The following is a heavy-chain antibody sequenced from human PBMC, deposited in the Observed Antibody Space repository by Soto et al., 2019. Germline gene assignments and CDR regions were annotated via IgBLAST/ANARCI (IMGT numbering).Heavy chain of an antibody. Sequence: EVQLLESGGGLVQPGGSLKLSCAASGFTFSSYAMSWVRQAPGKGLEWVSAISGSGGSTYYADNVKGRFTISRDNSKNTLYLQMNSQRAEDTAVYYCAKADYGDYDADAFDIWGQGTMVTVSS. CDR3: AKADYGDYDADAFDI. CDR2: ISGSGGST. CDR1: GFTFSSYA. V-gene: IGHV3-23*01. D-gene: IGHD4-17*01. J-gene: IGHJ3*02.